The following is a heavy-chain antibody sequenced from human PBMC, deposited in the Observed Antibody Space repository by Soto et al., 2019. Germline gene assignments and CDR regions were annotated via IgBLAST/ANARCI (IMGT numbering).Heavy chain of an antibody. J-gene: IGHJ4*02. Sequence: EVQLVESGGGLVQPGGSLRLSCAVSGFTFSDHYINWVRQAPGKGLEWVGRTRNKAHSYTTEYAASVKGRFTISRDDSKTSVYLQMNSLKTEDTAVDYCARGPISRVRGKTPSLDYWGQGTLVTVSS. CDR1: GFTFSDHY. V-gene: IGHV3-72*01. D-gene: IGHD3-10*01. CDR3: ARGPISRVRGKTPSLDY. CDR2: TRNKAHSYTT.